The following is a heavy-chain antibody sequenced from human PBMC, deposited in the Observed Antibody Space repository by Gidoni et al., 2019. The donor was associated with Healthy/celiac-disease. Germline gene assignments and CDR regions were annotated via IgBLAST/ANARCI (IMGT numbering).Heavy chain of an antibody. Sequence: ASGFTFNSYEMNWVRQAPGKGLEWVSYINSSGRTIYYADSVKGRFTISRDNAKNSLYLQMNSLRAEDTAVYYCARGTFCGGDCWGYFDHWGQGTLVTVSS. D-gene: IGHD2-21*02. V-gene: IGHV3-48*03. CDR3: ARGTFCGGDCWGYFDH. J-gene: IGHJ4*02. CDR1: GFTFNSYE. CDR2: INSSGRTI.